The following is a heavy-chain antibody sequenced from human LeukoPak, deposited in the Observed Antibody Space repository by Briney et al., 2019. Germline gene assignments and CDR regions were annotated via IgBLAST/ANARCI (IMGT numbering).Heavy chain of an antibody. CDR3: ARGPSVYYFGSGSYPSY. Sequence: GSLRLSCAASGFTFSSYAMSWVRQPPGKGLEWIGEINHGGSTSYNPSLKSRVTISVDTSKNQFSVKLSSVTAADTAVYYCARGPSVYYFGSGSYPSYWGQGTLVTVSS. CDR2: INHGGST. D-gene: IGHD3-10*01. V-gene: IGHV4-34*01. J-gene: IGHJ4*02. CDR1: GFTFSSYA.